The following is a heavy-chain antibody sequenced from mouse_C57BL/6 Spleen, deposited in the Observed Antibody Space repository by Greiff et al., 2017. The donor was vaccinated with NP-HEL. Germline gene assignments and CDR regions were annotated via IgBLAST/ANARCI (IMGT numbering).Heavy chain of an antibody. CDR1: GYAFTNYL. V-gene: IGHV1-54*01. CDR2: INPGSGGT. D-gene: IGHD1-1*01. CDR3: ARGTTVGTRPGYFDY. Sequence: VQLVESGAELVRPGTSVKVSCKASGYAFTNYLIEWVKQRPGQGLEWIGVINPGSGGTNYNEKFKGKATLTADKSSSTAYMQLSSLTSEDSAVYFCARGTTVGTRPGYFDYWGQGTTLTVSS. J-gene: IGHJ2*01.